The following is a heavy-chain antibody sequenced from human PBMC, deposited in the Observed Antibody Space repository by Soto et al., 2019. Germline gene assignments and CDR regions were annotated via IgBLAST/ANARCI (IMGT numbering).Heavy chain of an antibody. CDR1: GGSISSGDYY. J-gene: IGHJ4*02. Sequence: SETLSLTCTVSGGSISSGDYYWSWIRQPPGKGLEWIGYIYYSGSTYYNPSLKSRVTISVDTSKNQFSLKLSSVTAADTAVYCCARDRPGYSYGIDYWGQGTLVTVSS. CDR3: ARDRPGYSYGIDY. D-gene: IGHD5-18*01. CDR2: IYYSGST. V-gene: IGHV4-30-4*01.